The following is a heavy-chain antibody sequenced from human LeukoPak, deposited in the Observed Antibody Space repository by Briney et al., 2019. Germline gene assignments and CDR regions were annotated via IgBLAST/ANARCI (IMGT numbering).Heavy chain of an antibody. CDR1: GFTLSSVG. CDR3: AKDPREVVAATLDY. D-gene: IGHD2-15*01. V-gene: IGHV3-30*02. Sequence: GGSLRLSCAASGFTLSSVGMHWVRQAPGKGLEWVAFIRYDGSNKYYADSVKGRFTISRDNSKNTLYLQMNSLRAEDTAVYYCAKDPREVVAATLDYWGQGTLVTVSS. CDR2: IRYDGSNK. J-gene: IGHJ4*02.